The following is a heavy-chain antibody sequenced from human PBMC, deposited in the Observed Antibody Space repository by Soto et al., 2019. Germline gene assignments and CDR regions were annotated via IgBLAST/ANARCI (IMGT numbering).Heavy chain of an antibody. V-gene: IGHV1-69*12. J-gene: IGHJ3*01. CDR3: ARGHAIGGNSDAFDV. D-gene: IGHD2-15*01. CDR2: ILPNFGTA. CDR1: GGSFRRET. Sequence: QVQLVQSGAEVKKPGSSVKVSCKASGGSFRRETINWVRQAPGQGPEWMGGILPNFGTADYAQKFQGRVTNHADVSTTTTYMELSSLRFEDTAVYYCARGHAIGGNSDAFDVWGQRTMVIVSS.